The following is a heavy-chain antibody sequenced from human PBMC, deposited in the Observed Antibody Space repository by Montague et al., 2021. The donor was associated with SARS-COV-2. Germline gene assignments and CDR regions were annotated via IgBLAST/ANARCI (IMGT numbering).Heavy chain of an antibody. D-gene: IGHD3-3*01. CDR1: GGSFSTYY. CDR3: ARDQAVLGWIWYGMDA. CDR2: IDHSGNI. J-gene: IGHJ6*02. Sequence: SETLSLTCAVYGGSFSTYYWSWIRQSPGKGLEWIGNIDHSGNINCNPSLKSRVSITVDTSSSQFSLYLTAVTAADAAVYYCARDQAVLGWIWYGMDAWGPGTTVTVSS. V-gene: IGHV4-34*01.